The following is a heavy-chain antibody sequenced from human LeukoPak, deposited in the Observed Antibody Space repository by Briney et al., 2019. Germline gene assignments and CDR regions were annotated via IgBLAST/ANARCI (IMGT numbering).Heavy chain of an antibody. CDR2: INSDGSST. Sequence: TGGSLRLSCAASGFTFSSYWMHWVRQAPGKGLVWVSRINSDGSSTSYADSVKGRFTISRDNSKNTLYLQMNSLRADDTAVYYCAKDQSSGWPHYFDYWGQGTLVTVSS. V-gene: IGHV3-74*01. D-gene: IGHD6-19*01. J-gene: IGHJ4*02. CDR3: AKDQSSGWPHYFDY. CDR1: GFTFSSYW.